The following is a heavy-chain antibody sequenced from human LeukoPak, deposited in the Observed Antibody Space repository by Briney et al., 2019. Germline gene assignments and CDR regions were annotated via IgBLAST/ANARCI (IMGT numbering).Heavy chain of an antibody. CDR2: ISSNGGST. CDR1: GYTFSSYA. V-gene: IGHV3-64D*06. Sequence: GGSLRLSCSASGYTFSSYAVHWVRQAPGKGLEYVSAISSNGGSTYYADSVKGRFTISRDNSKNTLYLQMSSLRAEDTAVYYCVKLDRYGDYDYFQHWGQGTLVTVSS. CDR3: VKLDRYGDYDYFQH. J-gene: IGHJ1*01. D-gene: IGHD4-17*01.